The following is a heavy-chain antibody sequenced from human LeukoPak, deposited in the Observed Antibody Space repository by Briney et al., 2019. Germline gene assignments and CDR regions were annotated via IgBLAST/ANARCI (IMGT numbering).Heavy chain of an antibody. CDR3: ARPPFDIVVVPGIDIEYYFDY. Sequence: PGGSLRLSCAASGFTFSSYSMNWVRQAPGKGLEWVSSFSTSSTYIYYADSVKGRFTISRDNAKNSLYLQMNSLRAEDTAVYYCARPPFDIVVVPGIDIEYYFDYWGQGTLVTVSS. CDR2: FSTSSTYI. V-gene: IGHV3-21*06. J-gene: IGHJ4*02. CDR1: GFTFSSYS. D-gene: IGHD2-2*01.